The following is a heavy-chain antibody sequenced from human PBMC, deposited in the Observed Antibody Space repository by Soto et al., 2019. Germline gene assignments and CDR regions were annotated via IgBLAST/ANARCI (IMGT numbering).Heavy chain of an antibody. V-gene: IGHV4-39*01. D-gene: IGHD1-26*01. CDR1: GDSITSRSHY. J-gene: IGHJ4*02. CDR3: VRHLGAGFFGDSGPDY. Sequence: PSETLSLTCTVSGDSITSRSHYWGWIRQPQGKGLEWIASIYYGGSSYYNPSLKSRVTISVDTSNNKFSLTLSSVTAADTAVYYCVRHLGAGFFGDSGPDYWGQGILVT. CDR2: IYYGGSS.